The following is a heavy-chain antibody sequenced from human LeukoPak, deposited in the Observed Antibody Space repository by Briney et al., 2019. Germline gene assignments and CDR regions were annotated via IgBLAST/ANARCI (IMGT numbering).Heavy chain of an antibody. V-gene: IGHV4-31*11. J-gene: IGHJ4*02. D-gene: IGHD6-13*01. Sequence: PSETLSLTCAVYGGSFSGYYWSWIRQHPGKGLEWIGYIYYSGSTYYNPSLKSRVTISVDTSKNQFSLKLSSVTAADTAVYYCARLRLAAAGNFDYWGQGTLVTVSS. CDR2: IYYSGST. CDR3: ARLRLAAAGNFDY. CDR1: GGSFSGYY.